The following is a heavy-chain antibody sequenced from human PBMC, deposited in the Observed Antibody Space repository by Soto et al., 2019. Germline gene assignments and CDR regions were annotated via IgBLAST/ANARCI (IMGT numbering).Heavy chain of an antibody. J-gene: IGHJ4*02. CDR3: AHRKKTVTVATYFDS. CDR2: IYWDDDK. D-gene: IGHD5-12*01. Sequence: QITLKESGPTLVKPTQTLTLTCTFSGFSLTTSGEGVGWIRQPPGKALEWLALIYWDDDKRYSPSLKSRVTXPXAXSXXQVVLRLTNMDPVDTATYYCAHRKKTVTVATYFDSWGQGTLVTVSS. CDR1: GFSLTTSGEG. V-gene: IGHV2-5*02.